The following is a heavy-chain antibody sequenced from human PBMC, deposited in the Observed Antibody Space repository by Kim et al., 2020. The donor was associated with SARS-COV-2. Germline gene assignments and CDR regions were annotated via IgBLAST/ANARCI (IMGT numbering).Heavy chain of an antibody. J-gene: IGHJ1*01. D-gene: IGHD3-22*01. Sequence: SRKGRFTITRDNAKNTLYLQMNSLRPEDTAVYYCARAGDYDISGYYGFFHHWGQGGLVTVSS. CDR3: ARAGDYDISGYYGFFHH. V-gene: IGHV3-74*01.